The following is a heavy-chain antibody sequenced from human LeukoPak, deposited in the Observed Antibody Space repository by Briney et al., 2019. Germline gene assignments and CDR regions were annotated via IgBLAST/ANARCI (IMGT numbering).Heavy chain of an antibody. CDR2: IFYSGRT. V-gene: IGHV4-59*01. D-gene: IGHD3-16*01. Sequence: SETLSLTCSVSGGSISSYYWSWIRQPPGKGLEWIGYIFYSGRTSYNPSLKSRVTISVDTSKNQFSLNLTSVTAADTAVYYCARFTPQGYGWGGYNRFDPWGQGTLVTVSS. J-gene: IGHJ5*02. CDR3: ARFTPQGYGWGGYNRFDP. CDR1: GGSISSYY.